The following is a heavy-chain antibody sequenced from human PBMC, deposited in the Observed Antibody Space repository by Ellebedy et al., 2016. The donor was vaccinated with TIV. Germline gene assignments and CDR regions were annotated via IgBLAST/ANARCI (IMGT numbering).Heavy chain of an antibody. J-gene: IGHJ6*02. CDR2: ISVYNGNT. D-gene: IGHD1-26*01. Sequence: AASVKVSCKASGYTFTSYGISWVGQAPGQGLEWMGWISVYNGNTNFAQKVQGRVTMTTDTSTSTAYMELRSLRSDDTAVYYCARERSGSGSYYNYFAMDVWGQGTTVTVSS. V-gene: IGHV1-18*01. CDR1: GYTFTSYG. CDR3: ARERSGSGSYYNYFAMDV.